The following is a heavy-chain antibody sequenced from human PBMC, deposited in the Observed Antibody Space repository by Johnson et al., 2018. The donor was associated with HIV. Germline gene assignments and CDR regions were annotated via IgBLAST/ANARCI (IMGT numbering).Heavy chain of an antibody. CDR2: IRYDGSNK. CDR3: ARRAYYYDSSGYYSHAFDI. Sequence: QMQLVESGGGVVQPGRSLRLSCAASGFTFSSYGMHWVRQAPGKGLEWVAFIRYDGSNKYYADSVKGRFTISRDNSKNTLYLQMNSLRAEDTAVYYCARRAYYYDSSGYYSHAFDIWGQGTMVTVSS. J-gene: IGHJ3*02. V-gene: IGHV3-30*02. CDR1: GFTFSSYG. D-gene: IGHD3-22*01.